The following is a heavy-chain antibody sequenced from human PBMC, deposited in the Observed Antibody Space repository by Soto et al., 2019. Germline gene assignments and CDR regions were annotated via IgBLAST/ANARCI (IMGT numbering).Heavy chain of an antibody. J-gene: IGHJ4*02. D-gene: IGHD5-18*01. Sequence: QVQLQQWGAGLLKPSETLSLTCAVYGGSFSGYYWSWIRQPPGKGLEWIGEINHSGSTNYNPSLKSRVTISVDTSKNQFSLKLSSVTAADTAVYYCARGHPITTDTAMATSPDYWGQGTLVTVSS. V-gene: IGHV4-34*01. CDR1: GGSFSGYY. CDR2: INHSGST. CDR3: ARGHPITTDTAMATSPDY.